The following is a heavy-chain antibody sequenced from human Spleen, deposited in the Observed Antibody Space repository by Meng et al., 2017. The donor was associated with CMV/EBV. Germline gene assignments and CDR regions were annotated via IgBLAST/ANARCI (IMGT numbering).Heavy chain of an antibody. J-gene: IGHJ3*02. D-gene: IGHD1-26*01. CDR1: GFTFSDYY. V-gene: IGHV3-23*01. CDR2: ISGSGGST. CDR3: ARDQVHWGSGSLSAFDI. Sequence: GESLKISCAASGFTFSDYYMSWVRQAPGKGLEWVSAISGSGGSTYSADSVKGRFTISRDSSKTTVYLQMNSLRPEDTAIYYCARDQVHWGSGSLSAFDIWSQGTLVTVSS.